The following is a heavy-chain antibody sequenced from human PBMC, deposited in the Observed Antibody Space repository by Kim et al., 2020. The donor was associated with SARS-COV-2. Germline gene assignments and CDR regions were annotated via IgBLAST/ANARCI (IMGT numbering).Heavy chain of an antibody. J-gene: IGHJ4*02. V-gene: IGHV1-18*01. D-gene: IGHD4-17*01. CDR2: ISVYNGNT. Sequence: ASVKVSCKAFGYTFTSYGINWVRQAPGQGLEWMGWISVYNGNTNYAQKLQGRVTMITDTSTSTAYMELRGLRSDDTAVYYCARDRPDYGGNSDYWGQGTLVIISS. CDR3: ARDRPDYGGNSDY. CDR1: GYTFTSYG.